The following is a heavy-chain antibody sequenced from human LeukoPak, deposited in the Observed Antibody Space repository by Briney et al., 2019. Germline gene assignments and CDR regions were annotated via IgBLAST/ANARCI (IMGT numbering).Heavy chain of an antibody. Sequence: PSETLSVTCTVSGGSISSYYWTWIRQPPGKGLEWIGYIYYSGITNYNPSLKSRVTISVDTSKNQFSLKLSSVTAADTAVYYCARVAGYSYAYWYFDLWGRGTLVTVSS. CDR2: IYYSGIT. CDR3: ARVAGYSYAYWYFDL. V-gene: IGHV4-59*01. D-gene: IGHD5-18*01. CDR1: GGSISSYY. J-gene: IGHJ2*01.